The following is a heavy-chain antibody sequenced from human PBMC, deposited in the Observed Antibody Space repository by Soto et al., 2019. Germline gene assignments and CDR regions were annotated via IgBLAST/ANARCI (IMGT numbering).Heavy chain of an antibody. V-gene: IGHV4-39*01. Sequence: SETLSLTCAVSGVSIHNSHSFWGWIRQPPGKGLEFIANVYYSGGAHYNPSLKGRVTMSVDASRNQFPLKLTSMTAADTAVYYCARLGGYVSVGYYYLWDSWGQGTLVTVSS. J-gene: IGHJ4*02. CDR3: ARLGGYVSVGYYYLWDS. CDR1: GVSIHNSHSF. D-gene: IGHD3-22*01. CDR2: VYYSGGA.